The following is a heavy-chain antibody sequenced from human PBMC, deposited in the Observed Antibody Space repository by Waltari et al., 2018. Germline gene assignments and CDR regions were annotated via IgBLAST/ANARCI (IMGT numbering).Heavy chain of an antibody. CDR1: GFTLSYYW. V-gene: IGHV3-7*01. J-gene: IGHJ4*02. CDR2: INEDGSVK. Sequence: EVQLVESGGGLVQPGGSLRLSCAASGFTLSYYWMTWVRQAPGKGLEWLDNINEDGSVKQHVDSVKGRFTISRDNAKNSLYLQMNSLRAEDTAVYYCARDIPAGNSYLDYWGQGTLVTVSS. D-gene: IGHD3-16*02. CDR3: ARDIPAGNSYLDY.